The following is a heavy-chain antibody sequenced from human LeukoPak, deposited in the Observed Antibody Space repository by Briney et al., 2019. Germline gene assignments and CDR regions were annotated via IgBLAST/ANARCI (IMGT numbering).Heavy chain of an antibody. Sequence: SETLSLTCTVSGGSISSGDYYWSWIRQPPGKGLEWIGYIYYSGSTYYNPSLKSRVTISVDTSKNQISLKLSSVTAADTAVYYCASGYYDSSGSLPGPRHYWWYFDLWGRGTLVTVSS. CDR1: GGSISSGDYY. CDR2: IYYSGST. J-gene: IGHJ2*01. D-gene: IGHD3-22*01. CDR3: ASGYYDSSGSLPGPRHYWWYFDL. V-gene: IGHV4-30-4*08.